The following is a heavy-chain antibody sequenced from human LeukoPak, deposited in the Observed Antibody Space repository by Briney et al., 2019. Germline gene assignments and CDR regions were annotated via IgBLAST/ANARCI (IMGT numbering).Heavy chain of an antibody. CDR3: ARDDSSGYYYFDN. Sequence: PGGSLRLSCVASGFTFSNYWMSWVRQAPGKGLERVANINQDGSEKYSVDSVKGRFTLSRDNAKNSLFLQMNSLRADDTAVYYCARDDSSGYYYFDNWGQGTLVTVSS. J-gene: IGHJ4*02. D-gene: IGHD3-22*01. CDR2: INQDGSEK. CDR1: GFTFSNYW. V-gene: IGHV3-7*01.